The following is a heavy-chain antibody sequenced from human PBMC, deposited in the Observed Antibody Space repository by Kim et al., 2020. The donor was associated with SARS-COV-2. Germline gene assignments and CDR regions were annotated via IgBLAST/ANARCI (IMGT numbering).Heavy chain of an antibody. V-gene: IGHV3-53*01. CDR2: SGGST. J-gene: IGHJ4*02. D-gene: IGHD6-6*01. CDR3: AGSSANY. Sequence: SGGSTYYADSVKGRFTISRDNSKNTLYLQMNSLRAEDTAVYYCAGSSANYWGQGTLVTVSS.